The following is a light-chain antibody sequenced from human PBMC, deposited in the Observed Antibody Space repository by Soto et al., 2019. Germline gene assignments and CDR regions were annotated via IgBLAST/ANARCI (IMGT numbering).Light chain of an antibody. CDR1: QSISSW. V-gene: IGKV1-5*03. Sequence: DIPMTQSPSTLSASVGDRVTITCRASQSISSWLAWYQQKPGKAPKVLIYKASSLESGVPSRFSGSGSGTEFTLTISSLQPDDFANYYCQQYNSYPYTFGQGTKLEIK. J-gene: IGKJ2*01. CDR2: KAS. CDR3: QQYNSYPYT.